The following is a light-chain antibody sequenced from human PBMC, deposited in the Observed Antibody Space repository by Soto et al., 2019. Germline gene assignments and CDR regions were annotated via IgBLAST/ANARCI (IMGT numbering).Light chain of an antibody. CDR3: QQYGSSPWT. J-gene: IGKJ1*01. V-gene: IGKV3-20*01. Sequence: ETVLTQSPGTLSLSPGERATLSCRASQTIRSNYLAWYRQTPGQAPRLLIYGASNRATGIADRFSGSGSGTDFTLIISRLEPEDFALYYCQQYGSSPWTFGQGTKVELK. CDR1: QTIRSNY. CDR2: GAS.